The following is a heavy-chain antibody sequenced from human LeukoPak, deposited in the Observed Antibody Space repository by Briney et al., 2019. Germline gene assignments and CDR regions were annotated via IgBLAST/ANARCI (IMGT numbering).Heavy chain of an antibody. Sequence: GESLKISCKGSGYSFTSHWIGWVRQMPGKGLEWMGIIYPGDPDTRYSPSFQGQVTISADKSISTAYLQWNSLKASDTAMYYCAKRINWNVDYWGQGTLVTVSS. CDR2: IYPGDPDT. D-gene: IGHD1-1*01. CDR3: AKRINWNVDY. J-gene: IGHJ4*02. V-gene: IGHV5-51*01. CDR1: GYSFTSHW.